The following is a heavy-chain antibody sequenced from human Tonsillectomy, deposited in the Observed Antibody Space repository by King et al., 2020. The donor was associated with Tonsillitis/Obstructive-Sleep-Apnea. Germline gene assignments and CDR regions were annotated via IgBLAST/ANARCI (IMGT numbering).Heavy chain of an antibody. CDR3: ARLLGVTTITTWAWDN. V-gene: IGHV5-51*01. CDR1: GYRFTSYW. D-gene: IGHD4-11*01. Sequence: VQLVESGAEVKKPGESLKISCKGSGYRFTSYWIGWVRQMPGKGLEWMGIIYPGDSDTRYSPSFRGQVTISADKSISTAYLQWRSLKASDTAIYYCARLLGVTTITTWAWDNRGQGDLCTASS. CDR2: IYPGDSDT. J-gene: IGHJ4*02.